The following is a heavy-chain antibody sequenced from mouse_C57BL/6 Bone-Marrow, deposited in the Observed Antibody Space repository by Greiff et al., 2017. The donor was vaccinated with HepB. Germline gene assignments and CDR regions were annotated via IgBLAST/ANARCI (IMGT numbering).Heavy chain of an antibody. CDR2: ISYDGSN. CDR3: ARVGVTGAY. Sequence: EVQRVESGPGLVKPSQSLSLTCSVTGYSITSGSYWNWIRQFPGNNLEWMGYISYDGSNNYNPPLKNRTSITRDTSKNQFFLKLNSVTTEYTATYYCARVGVTGAYWGQGTLVTVSA. J-gene: IGHJ3*01. CDR1: GYSITSGSY. V-gene: IGHV3-6*01. D-gene: IGHD2-12*01.